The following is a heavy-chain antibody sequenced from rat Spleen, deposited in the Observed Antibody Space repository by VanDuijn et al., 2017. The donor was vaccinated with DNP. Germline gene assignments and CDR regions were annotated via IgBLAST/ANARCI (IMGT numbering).Heavy chain of an antibody. CDR1: GFIFNDFW. CDR2: INKDSSTI. D-gene: IGHD1-11*01. CDR3: TKGPNYGGYSDYFDY. J-gene: IGHJ2*01. V-gene: IGHV4-2*01. Sequence: EVKFVESGGGLVQPGRSLKLSCAASGFIFNDFWMGWVRQAPGKGLEWIGEINKDSSTIDYNPSLKDKFTVSRDNVQNTLYLQMSKLGSEDTAIYYCTKGPNYGGYSDYFDYWGQGVMVTVSS.